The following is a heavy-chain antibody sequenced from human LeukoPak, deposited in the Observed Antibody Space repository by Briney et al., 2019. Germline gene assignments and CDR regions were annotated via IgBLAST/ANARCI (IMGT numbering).Heavy chain of an antibody. CDR3: AREDCSGGSCYSLSLTPVFHVFDI. D-gene: IGHD2-15*01. J-gene: IGHJ3*02. CDR2: ISAYNGNT. CDR1: GYAFTIYG. V-gene: IGHV1-18*01. Sequence: GASVTVSCTASGYAFTIYGISWVRQAPGQGLEWMGWISAYNGNTNYAPKLQGRVTMTTDTSTSTAYMELRSLRSDDTAVYYCAREDCSGGSCYSLSLTPVFHVFDIWGQGTMVTVSS.